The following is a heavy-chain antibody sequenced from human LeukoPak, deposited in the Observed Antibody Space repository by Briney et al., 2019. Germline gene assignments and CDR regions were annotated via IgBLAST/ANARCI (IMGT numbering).Heavy chain of an antibody. Sequence: SETLSLTCAVYGGSFSGYYWSWIRQPPGKGLEWIGEINHSGSTNYNPSLKSRVTISVDTSKNQFSLKLSSVTAADTAVYYCASEQGRYDYWGQGTLVTVSS. CDR2: INHSGST. CDR1: GGSFSGYY. CDR3: ASEQGRYDY. D-gene: IGHD1-1*01. V-gene: IGHV4-34*01. J-gene: IGHJ4*02.